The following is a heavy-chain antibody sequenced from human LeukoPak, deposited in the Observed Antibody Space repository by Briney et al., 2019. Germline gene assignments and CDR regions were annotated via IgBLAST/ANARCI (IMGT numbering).Heavy chain of an antibody. V-gene: IGHV7-4-1*02. CDR3: ARSVTPQYFQH. D-gene: IGHD4-17*01. J-gene: IGHJ1*01. Sequence: ASVKVSCKASGHTFTSYGMNWVRQAPGQGLEWMGWINTNTGNPTYAQGFTGRFVFSLDTSVSTAYLQISSLKAEDTAVYYCARSVTPQYFQHWGQGTLVTVSS. CDR2: INTNTGNP. CDR1: GHTFTSYG.